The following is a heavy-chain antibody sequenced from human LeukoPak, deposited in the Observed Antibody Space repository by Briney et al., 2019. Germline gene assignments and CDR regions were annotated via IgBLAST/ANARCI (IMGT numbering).Heavy chain of an antibody. Sequence: PGGSLRLSCAASGFTFSSYSMNWVRQAPGKGLEWVSYISSSSSTIYYADSVKGRFTISRDNSKNTLYLQMNSLRAEDTAVYYCAISPVAGTGWFDYWGQGTLVTVSS. V-gene: IGHV3-48*01. CDR3: AISPVAGTGWFDY. CDR2: ISSSSSTI. J-gene: IGHJ4*02. D-gene: IGHD6-19*01. CDR1: GFTFSSYS.